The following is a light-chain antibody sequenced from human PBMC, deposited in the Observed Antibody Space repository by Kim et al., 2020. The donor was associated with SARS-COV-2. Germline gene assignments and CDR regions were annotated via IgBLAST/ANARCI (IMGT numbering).Light chain of an antibody. CDR2: TSS. J-gene: IGKJ4*01. V-gene: IGKV1-5*03. Sequence: STAVGDNVTMTCRASQTINSWLAWYQQKPGKAPKLLIYTSSTLQNGVPSRFSGSKSGTEFTLTISSLQPDDFATYYCQHYNGYPLTFGGGTKLEI. CDR3: QHYNGYPLT. CDR1: QTINSW.